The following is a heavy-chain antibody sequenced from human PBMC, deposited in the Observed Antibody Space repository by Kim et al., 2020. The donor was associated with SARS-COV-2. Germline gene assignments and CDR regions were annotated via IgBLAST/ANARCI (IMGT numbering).Heavy chain of an antibody. Sequence: YADTVKGRFIISRDNAKNTLYLQMNSLRAEDTAVYYCARVTICNYGWFDPWGQGTLVTVSS. V-gene: IGHV3-74*01. D-gene: IGHD3-3*01. CDR3: ARVTICNYGWFDP. J-gene: IGHJ5*02.